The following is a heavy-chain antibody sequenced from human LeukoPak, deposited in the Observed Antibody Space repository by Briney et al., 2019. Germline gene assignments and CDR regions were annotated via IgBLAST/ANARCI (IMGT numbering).Heavy chain of an antibody. CDR3: VAWGNSGNS. CDR2: MNGDGSQI. Sequence: GGSLRLSCAASGFTFSGHWMSWVRQAPARGLEWVAHMNGDGSQIYYMDFVKGGFTVSRDNAKNSLYLQMNGLRAEDTAVYYCVAWGNSGNSWGQGTMVIVSS. CDR1: GFTFSGHW. V-gene: IGHV3-7*01. J-gene: IGHJ3*01. D-gene: IGHD1-26*01.